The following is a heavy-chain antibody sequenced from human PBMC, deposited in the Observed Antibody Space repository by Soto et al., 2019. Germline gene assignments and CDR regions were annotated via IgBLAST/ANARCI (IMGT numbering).Heavy chain of an antibody. CDR3: ARGRRSSGFDY. CDR2: INHSRST. CDR1: GGSFSGYY. V-gene: IGHV4-34*01. D-gene: IGHD6-19*01. Sequence: QVQLQQWGAGLLKPSETLSLTCAVYGGSFSGYYWSWIRQPPGKGLEWIGEINHSRSTNYNPSLKSRVTISVDTSKNQFSLKLSSVTAADTAVYYCARGRRSSGFDYWGQGTLVTVSS. J-gene: IGHJ4*02.